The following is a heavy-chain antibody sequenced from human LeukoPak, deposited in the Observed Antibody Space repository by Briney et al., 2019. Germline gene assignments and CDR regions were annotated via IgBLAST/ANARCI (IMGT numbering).Heavy chain of an antibody. CDR3: ARHNSGSYYPVAY. V-gene: IGHV4-39*01. Sequence: SETLSLICTVSGGSISSYYWGWIRQPPGKGLEWIGSIYYSGSTYYNPSLKSRVTISGDTSKNQFSLKLSSVTAADTAVYYCARHNSGSYYPVAYWGQGTLVTVSS. CDR1: GGSISSYY. CDR2: IYYSGST. D-gene: IGHD1-26*01. J-gene: IGHJ4*02.